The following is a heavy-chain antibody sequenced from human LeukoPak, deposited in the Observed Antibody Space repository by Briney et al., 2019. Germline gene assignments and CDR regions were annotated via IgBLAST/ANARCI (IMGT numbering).Heavy chain of an antibody. CDR2: INWNGDSI. J-gene: IGHJ4*02. CDR1: GFTFDDYA. Sequence: GGSLRLSCAVSGFTFDDYAMHWVRQVPGKGLEWVSGINWNGDSIGYADSVKGRFTTSRDNAKNSLYLQMNSLRAEDTAFYYCAINGGGDSGYGNFDYWGQGTLVTVSS. CDR3: AINGGGDSGYGNFDY. V-gene: IGHV3-9*01. D-gene: IGHD5-12*01.